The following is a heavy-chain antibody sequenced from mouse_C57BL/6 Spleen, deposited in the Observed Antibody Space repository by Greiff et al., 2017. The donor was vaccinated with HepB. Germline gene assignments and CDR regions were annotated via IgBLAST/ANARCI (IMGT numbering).Heavy chain of an antibody. Sequence: EVHLVESGGGLVKPGGSLKLSCAASGFTFSDYGMHWVRQAPEKGLEWVAYISSGSSTIYYADTVKGRFTISRDNAKNTLFLQMTSLRSEDTAMYYCARGYDYDDYYAMDYWGQGTSVTVSS. D-gene: IGHD2-4*01. J-gene: IGHJ4*01. CDR3: ARGYDYDDYYAMDY. CDR1: GFTFSDYG. V-gene: IGHV5-17*01. CDR2: ISSGSSTI.